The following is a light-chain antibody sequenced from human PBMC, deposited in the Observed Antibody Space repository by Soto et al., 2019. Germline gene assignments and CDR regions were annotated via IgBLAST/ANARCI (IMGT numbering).Light chain of an antibody. Sequence: QAVVTQPPSASGTPGQRVTIPCSGSSSNIGGNYVNWYQQLPGTAPKLLIYNNNQRPSGVPDRFSGSKSGTSASLAISGLQSEDEADYYCAAWDDSLNGLWVFGGGTKLTVL. CDR2: NNN. V-gene: IGLV1-44*01. CDR3: AAWDDSLNGLWV. J-gene: IGLJ3*02. CDR1: SSNIGGNY.